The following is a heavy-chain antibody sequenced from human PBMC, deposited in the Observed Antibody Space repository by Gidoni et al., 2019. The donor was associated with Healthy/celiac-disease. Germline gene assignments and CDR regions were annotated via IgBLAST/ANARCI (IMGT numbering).Heavy chain of an antibody. CDR1: GGSLSRGCYY. V-gene: IGHV4-31*03. D-gene: IGHD3-9*01. Sequence: QVQLQESGPGLVKPSQTLSLTYTVPGGSLSRGCYYWTGVRQHPGKGLEWVGYIYYSGSTYYNPPLKSRVTISVDTSKNQFSLKLSSVTAADTAVYYCARGQDVLRYFDWLPRYYYGMDVWGQGTTVTVSS. CDR3: ARGQDVLRYFDWLPRYYYGMDV. CDR2: IYYSGST. J-gene: IGHJ6*02.